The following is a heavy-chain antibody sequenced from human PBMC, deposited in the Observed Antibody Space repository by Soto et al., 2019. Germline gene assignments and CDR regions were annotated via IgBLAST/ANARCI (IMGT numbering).Heavy chain of an antibody. CDR3: ARDKGSSSWHSFDY. CDR2: ISDSSGTI. CDR1: GFTFRSYN. D-gene: IGHD2-2*01. V-gene: IGHV3-48*01. Sequence: PGGSLRLSCTASGFTFRSYNMNWVRQAPGKGLEWVSYISDSSGTINYADSVKGRFTTSRDNAENSLFLQMNSLRAEDTAVYYCARDKGSSSWHSFDYWGQGTLVTVSS. J-gene: IGHJ4*02.